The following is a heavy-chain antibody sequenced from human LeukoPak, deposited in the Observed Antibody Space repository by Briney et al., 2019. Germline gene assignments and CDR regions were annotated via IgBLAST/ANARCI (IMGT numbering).Heavy chain of an antibody. J-gene: IGHJ4*02. CDR1: GGSISSSSYY. CDR3: ARDADTAMVTDY. Sequence: PSETLSLTCTVSGGSISSSSYYWGWIRQPPGKGLEWIGSIYYSGSTYYNPSLKSRVTISVDTSKNQFSLKLSSVTAAGTAVYYCARDADTAMVTDYWGQGTLVTVSS. CDR2: IYYSGST. V-gene: IGHV4-39*07. D-gene: IGHD5-18*01.